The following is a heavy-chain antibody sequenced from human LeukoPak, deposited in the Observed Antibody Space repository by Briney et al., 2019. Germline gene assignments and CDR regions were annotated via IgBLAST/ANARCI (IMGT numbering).Heavy chain of an antibody. J-gene: IGHJ6*03. CDR1: GGSISSYY. CDR2: IYYSGST. Sequence: SETLSLTCTVSGGSISSYYWSWIRQPPGKGLEWIGYIYYSGSTNYNPSLKSRVTISVDTSKNQFSLKLSSVTAADTAVYCCARHGRIAVAGTDYYYYMDVWGKGTTVTVSS. D-gene: IGHD6-19*01. CDR3: ARHGRIAVAGTDYYYYMDV. V-gene: IGHV4-59*08.